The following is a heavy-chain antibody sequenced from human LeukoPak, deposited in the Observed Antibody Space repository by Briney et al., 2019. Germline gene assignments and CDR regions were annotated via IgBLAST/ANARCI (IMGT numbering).Heavy chain of an antibody. J-gene: IGHJ6*02. CDR2: VNRDGSET. D-gene: IGHD6-25*01. V-gene: IGHV3-7*03. CDR1: GFALSSHW. CDR3: GGPNPLLERPSAMDV. Sequence: GGSLRLSCAASGFALSSHWMTWVRQVPGRGPEWVANVNRDGSETYYLDSVKGRFTISKDNAKNSLYLQMNSLRAEDTAVYYCGGPNPLLERPSAMDVWGQGTTVTVSS.